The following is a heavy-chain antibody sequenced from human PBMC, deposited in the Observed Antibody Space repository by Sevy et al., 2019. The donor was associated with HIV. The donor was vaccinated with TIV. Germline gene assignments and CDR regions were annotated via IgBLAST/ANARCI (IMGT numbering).Heavy chain of an antibody. V-gene: IGHV3-30-3*01. Sequence: GGSLRLSCAASGFTFSSYAMHWVRQAPGKGLEWVAVISYDGSNKYYADSVKGRFTISRDNSKNTLYLQMNSLRAEDTAVYYCARTPTYYYDSSGPSYFPHWGPGTLVPVSS. J-gene: IGHJ1*01. CDR1: GFTFSSYA. D-gene: IGHD3-22*01. CDR3: ARTPTYYYDSSGPSYFPH. CDR2: ISYDGSNK.